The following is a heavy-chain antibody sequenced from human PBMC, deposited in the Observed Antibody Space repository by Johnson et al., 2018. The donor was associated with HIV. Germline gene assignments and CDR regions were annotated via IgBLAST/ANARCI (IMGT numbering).Heavy chain of an antibody. CDR3: ATSQSGAFDI. J-gene: IGHJ3*02. D-gene: IGHD6-6*01. Sequence: EVQVVESGGGLIQPGGSLRVSCAASGFSVGGNYMRWVRQAPGKGLEWVSRIYVGSDRYCKVTVNGRFTISRDNSENTMNLQMNSLRAEDTVVYYCATSQSGAFDIWGQGTKVTVSS. CDR2: IYVGSDR. V-gene: IGHV3-53*01. CDR1: GFSVGGNY.